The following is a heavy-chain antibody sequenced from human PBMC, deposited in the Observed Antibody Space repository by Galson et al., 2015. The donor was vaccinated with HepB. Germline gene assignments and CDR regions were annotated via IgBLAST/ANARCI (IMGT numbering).Heavy chain of an antibody. Sequence: PALVKPTQTLTLTCTFSGFSLSTSGMCVSWIRQPPGKALEWLALIDWDDDKYYSTSLKTRLTISKDTSKNQVVLTMTNMDPVDTATYYCARNRGGYCSSASCYSYYSYGMDVWAQGTTVTVSS. D-gene: IGHD2-2*01. CDR3: ARNRGGYCSSASCYSYYSYGMDV. V-gene: IGHV2-70*01. J-gene: IGHJ6*02. CDR2: IDWDDDK. CDR1: GFSLSTSGMC.